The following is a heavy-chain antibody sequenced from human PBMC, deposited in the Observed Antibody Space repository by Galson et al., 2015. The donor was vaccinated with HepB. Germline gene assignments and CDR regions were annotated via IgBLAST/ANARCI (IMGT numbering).Heavy chain of an antibody. CDR1: GFTFSDYY. CDR3: ARGPPGDYDESSGLLDN. J-gene: IGHJ4*02. V-gene: IGHV3-11*05. CDR2: ISSSSIYT. D-gene: IGHD3-22*01. Sequence: LRLSCAASGFTFSDYYMSWIRQAPGKGLEWISDISSSSIYTNYADSVKGRFTISRDNAKNSLYLQMNSLRDEDTAVYYCARGPPGDYDESSGLLDNWGQGTLVTVSS.